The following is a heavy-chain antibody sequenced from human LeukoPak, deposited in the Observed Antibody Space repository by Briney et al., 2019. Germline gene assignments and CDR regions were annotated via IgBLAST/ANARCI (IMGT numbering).Heavy chain of an antibody. CDR2: ISAYNGNT. Sequence: ASVKVSCKASGYTFTNYDINWVRQAPGQGLEWMGWISAYNGNTNYAQKLQGRVTMTTDTSTSTAYMELRSLRSDDTAVYYCARYRVEPSSSWYSYYFDYWGQGTLVTVSS. V-gene: IGHV1-18*01. J-gene: IGHJ4*02. CDR3: ARYRVEPSSSWYSYYFDY. D-gene: IGHD6-13*01. CDR1: GYTFTNYD.